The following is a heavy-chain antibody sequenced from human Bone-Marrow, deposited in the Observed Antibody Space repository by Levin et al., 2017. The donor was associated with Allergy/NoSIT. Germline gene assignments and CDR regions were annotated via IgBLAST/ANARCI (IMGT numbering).Heavy chain of an antibody. CDR2: IYTSGST. D-gene: IGHD4-17*01. V-gene: IGHV4-61*02. J-gene: IGHJ5*02. CDR3: ARERVTTTLNWFDP. Sequence: SETLSLTCTVSGGSISSGSYYWSWIRQPAGKGLEWIGRIYTSGSTNYNPSLKSRVTISVDTSKYQFSLKLSSVTAADTAVYYCARERVTTTLNWFDPWGQGTLVTVSS. CDR1: GGSISSGSYY.